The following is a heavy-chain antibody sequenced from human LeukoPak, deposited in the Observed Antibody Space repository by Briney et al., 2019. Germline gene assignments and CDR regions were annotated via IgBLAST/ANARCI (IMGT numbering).Heavy chain of an antibody. V-gene: IGHV3-7*01. CDR3: ARDHMEDTTYYYDSSGYYQNYFDY. J-gene: IGHJ4*02. CDR2: IKQDGSEK. D-gene: IGHD3-22*01. CDR1: GFTFSSYW. Sequence: PGGSLRLSCAASGFTFSSYWMSWVRQAPGKGLEWVANIKQDGSEKYYVDSVKGRFTISRDNAKNSLYLQMNSLRAEDTAVYYCARDHMEDTTYYYDSSGYYQNYFDYWGQGTLVTVSS.